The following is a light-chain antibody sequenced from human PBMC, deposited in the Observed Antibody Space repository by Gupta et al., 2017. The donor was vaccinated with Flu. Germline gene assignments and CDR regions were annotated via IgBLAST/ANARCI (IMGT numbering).Light chain of an antibody. J-gene: IGKJ4*01. Sequence: DIVMTQSPIYLIVTPGEPDSISCRSSQSLLHSNGYNYLDWYLQKPGQSPQLLIYLGSNRASGVPDRFSGSGSGTDFTLKISRVEAEDVGVYYCMQALQTPVTFGGGTKVEIK. CDR1: QSLLHSNGYNY. V-gene: IGKV2-28*01. CDR2: LGS. CDR3: MQALQTPVT.